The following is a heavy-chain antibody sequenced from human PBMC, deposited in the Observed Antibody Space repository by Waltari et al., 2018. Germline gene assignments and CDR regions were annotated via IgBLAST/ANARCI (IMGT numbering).Heavy chain of an antibody. D-gene: IGHD3-16*01. CDR2: FYYGGKT. J-gene: IGHJ5*02. V-gene: IGHV4-39*01. CDR1: GGSISSTSYY. CDR3: ARPCCVGGGALLSLDL. Sequence: QLQLQESGPGLVKPSETLSLTCTVSGGSISSTSYYWGWIRQPPGKGLEWIGRFYYGGKTYYNTSLQSRITISVDTSKNQFSLKLNSVTAADTAVYYCARPCCVGGGALLSLDLWGQGTPGHRLL.